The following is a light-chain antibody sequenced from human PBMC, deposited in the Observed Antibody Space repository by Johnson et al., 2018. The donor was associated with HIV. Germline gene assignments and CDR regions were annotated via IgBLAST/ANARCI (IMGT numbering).Light chain of an antibody. Sequence: QSVLTQPPSVSAAPGQKVTISCSGIGSNIGDNYVSWYQHLPGTAPRLLIYDDIKRPSGIPDRFSGSKSGTSATLGITGLRTGDEADYYCGTWDSSLSAGVFGTGTKVTVL. V-gene: IGLV1-51*01. J-gene: IGLJ1*01. CDR3: GTWDSSLSAGV. CDR1: GSNIGDNY. CDR2: DDI.